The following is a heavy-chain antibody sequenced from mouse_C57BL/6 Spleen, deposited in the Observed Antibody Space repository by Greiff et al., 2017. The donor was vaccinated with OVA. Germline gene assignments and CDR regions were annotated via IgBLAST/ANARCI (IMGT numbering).Heavy chain of an antibody. CDR1: GYTFTSYW. D-gene: IGHD2-3*01. V-gene: IGHV1-59*01. CDR2: IDPSDSYT. Sequence: QVQLQQPGAELVRPGTSVKLSCKASGYTFTSYWMHWVKQRPGQGLEWIGVIDPSDSYTNYNQKFKGKATLTVDTSSSTAYMQLSSLTSEDSAVYYCARSRDGYYRYFDVWGTGTTVTVSS. CDR3: ARSRDGYYRYFDV. J-gene: IGHJ1*03.